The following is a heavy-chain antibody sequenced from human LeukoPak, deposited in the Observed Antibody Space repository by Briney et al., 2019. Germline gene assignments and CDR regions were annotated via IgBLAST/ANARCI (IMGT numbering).Heavy chain of an antibody. CDR1: GGSFSGYY. CDR2: INHSGST. Sequence: PSETLSLTCAVYGGSFSGYYWSWIRQPPGKGLEWIGEINHSGSTNYNPSLKSRVTISVDTSKNQFSLKLSSVTAADTAVYYCAGSRPRYCSGGSCYTGYYFGYRGQGTLVTVSS. V-gene: IGHV4-34*01. CDR3: AGSRPRYCSGGSCYTGYYFGY. J-gene: IGHJ4*02. D-gene: IGHD2-15*01.